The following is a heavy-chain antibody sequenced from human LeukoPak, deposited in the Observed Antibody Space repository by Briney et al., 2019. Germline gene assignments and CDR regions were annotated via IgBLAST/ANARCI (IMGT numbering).Heavy chain of an antibody. CDR2: VYYRGNT. CDR3: ARLWSGLRPPGY. D-gene: IGHD3-3*01. J-gene: IGHJ4*02. Sequence: PSETLSLTCTVSGGSISSTTYYWGWIRQPPGKGLEWIGSVYYRGNTYYNPSLKSRVTISVVTSKSQFSLRLNSVTAADTSVYYCARLWSGLRPPGYWGQGTLVTVSS. CDR1: GGSISSTTYY. V-gene: IGHV4-39*01.